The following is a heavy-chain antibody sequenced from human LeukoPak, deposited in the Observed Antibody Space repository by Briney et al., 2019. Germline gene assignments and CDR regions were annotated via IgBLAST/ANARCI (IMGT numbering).Heavy chain of an antibody. CDR2: ICYDGSNK. CDR3: ARGPRYFDWLSKSEYFQH. CDR1: GFTFSSYG. D-gene: IGHD3-9*01. Sequence: GRSLRLSCAASGFTFSSYGMHWVRQAPGKGLEWVAVICYDGSNKYYADSVKGRFTISRDNSKNTLYLQMNSLRAEDTAVYYCARGPRYFDWLSKSEYFQHWGQGTRVTVSS. J-gene: IGHJ1*01. V-gene: IGHV3-33*01.